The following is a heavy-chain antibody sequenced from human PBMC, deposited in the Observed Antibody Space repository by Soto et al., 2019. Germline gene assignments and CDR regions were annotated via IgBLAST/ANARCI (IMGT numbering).Heavy chain of an antibody. CDR2: ITPTLGTT. V-gene: IGHV1-69*13. CDR3: ARGFTPGATIEGFDY. CDR1: GATFSGSA. D-gene: IGHD1-1*01. J-gene: IGHJ4*02. Sequence: AVKVSCKASGATFSGSAFSWVRQAPGQGLEWMGGITPTLGTTNYAQHLQGRVTITADEYTATSFMELTSLTSADTAIYYCARGFTPGATIEGFDYWGQGTLVTVSS.